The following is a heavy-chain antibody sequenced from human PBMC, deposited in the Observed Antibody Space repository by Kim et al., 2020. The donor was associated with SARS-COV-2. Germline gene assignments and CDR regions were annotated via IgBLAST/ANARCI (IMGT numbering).Heavy chain of an antibody. Sequence: SETLSLTCTVSGGSISSTSYYWGWIRQPPGKGLEWIGSIYYSGSTYYNPSLKSRVTIYVDTSKNQFSLKLSSVTAADTAVYYCARTDYDYVWGSYREYWYFDLWGRGTLVTVSS. V-gene: IGHV4-39*01. D-gene: IGHD3-16*02. CDR2: IYYSGST. CDR3: ARTDYDYVWGSYREYWYFDL. CDR1: GGSISSTSYY. J-gene: IGHJ2*01.